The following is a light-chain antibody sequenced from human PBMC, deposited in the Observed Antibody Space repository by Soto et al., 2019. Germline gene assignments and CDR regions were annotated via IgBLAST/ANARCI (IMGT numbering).Light chain of an antibody. CDR3: QQYFSYPLT. V-gene: IGKV4-1*01. Sequence: DIVMTQSPDSLAVYLGERATISCKSSQTISYTSINKTYLAWYQQRPGQPPKLLIYWASIRGSGVPDRLSGSGLRTDFTLTISSLQTDDVAVYYCQQYFSYPLTFGGGTKVDIK. CDR2: WAS. J-gene: IGKJ4*01. CDR1: QTISYTSINKTY.